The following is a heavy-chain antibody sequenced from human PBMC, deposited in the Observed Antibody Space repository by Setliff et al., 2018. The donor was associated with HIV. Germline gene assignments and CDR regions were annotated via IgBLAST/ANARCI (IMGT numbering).Heavy chain of an antibody. CDR3: ARYRYYYDSSGYGRWFDP. J-gene: IGHJ5*02. CDR2: IYYSGST. Sequence: SETLSLTCTVSGGSISSSSYYWGWIRQPPGKGLEWIGNIYYSGSTYYNPSLQSRVTISVDTSENQFSLRLNPVTAADTAVYYCARYRYYYDSSGYGRWFDPWGQGTLVTVSS. D-gene: IGHD3-22*01. V-gene: IGHV4-39*01. CDR1: GGSISSSSYY.